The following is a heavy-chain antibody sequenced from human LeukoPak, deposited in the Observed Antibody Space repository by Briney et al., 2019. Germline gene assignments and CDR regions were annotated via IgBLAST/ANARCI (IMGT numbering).Heavy chain of an antibody. D-gene: IGHD5-18*01. V-gene: IGHV3-7*01. Sequence: GGSLRLSCAASGFTFSSYWMSWVRQAPGKGLEWVANIKQDGSEKYYVDSVKGRFTISRDNAKNSLYLQMNSLRAEDTAVYYCARDSDVDTAMVTTPGYFDYWGQGTLVTVSS. CDR3: ARDSDVDTAMVTTPGYFDY. CDR1: GFTFSSYW. J-gene: IGHJ4*02. CDR2: IKQDGSEK.